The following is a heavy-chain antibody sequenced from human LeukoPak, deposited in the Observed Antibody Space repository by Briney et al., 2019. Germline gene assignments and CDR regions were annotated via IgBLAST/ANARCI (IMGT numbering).Heavy chain of an antibody. Sequence: GGPLQISCKGSGYSFTSYWIGWARPRPGKGLEWMGMIYPGDSDTRYSPSFQAQVTISADKSTSTAYLQWSSLKASDTAMYYCARLAGYSYAFDYWGQGTLVTVSS. CDR1: GYSFTSYW. D-gene: IGHD5-18*01. J-gene: IGHJ4*02. CDR3: ARLAGYSYAFDY. CDR2: IYPGDSDT. V-gene: IGHV5-51*01.